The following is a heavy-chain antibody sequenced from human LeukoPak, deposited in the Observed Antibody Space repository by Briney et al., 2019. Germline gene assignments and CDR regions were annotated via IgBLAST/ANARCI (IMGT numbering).Heavy chain of an antibody. CDR1: EFSFSIYN. CDR3: ARIDSSGYLPSDY. D-gene: IGHD3-22*01. V-gene: IGHV3-48*01. Sequence: GGSLRLSCAASEFSFSIYNMNWVRQAPGKGLEWVVYISSGSSITHYADSVKGRFTISRDNAKNSVYLQMNSLRAEDTAVYYCARIDSSGYLPSDYWGQGTLVTVSS. J-gene: IGHJ4*02. CDR2: ISSGSSIT.